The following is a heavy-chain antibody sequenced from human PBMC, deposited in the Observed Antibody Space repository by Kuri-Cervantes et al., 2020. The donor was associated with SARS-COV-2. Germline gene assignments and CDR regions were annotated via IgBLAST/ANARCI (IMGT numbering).Heavy chain of an antibody. CDR1: GYTFTSYY. Sequence: ASVKVSCKASGYTFTSYYMHWVRQAPGQGLEWMGIINPSGGSTSYAQKFQGRVTMTRDTSTSTVYMELSSLRSEDTAVYYCARVGSGVYGMDVWGQGTTVTCSS. CDR2: INPSGGST. CDR3: ARVGSGVYGMDV. V-gene: IGHV1-46*01. J-gene: IGHJ6*02. D-gene: IGHD3-10*01.